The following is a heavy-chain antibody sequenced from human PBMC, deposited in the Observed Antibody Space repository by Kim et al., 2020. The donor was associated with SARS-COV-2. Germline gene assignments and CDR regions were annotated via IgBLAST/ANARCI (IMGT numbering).Heavy chain of an antibody. V-gene: IGHV4-39*01. D-gene: IGHD2-15*01. Sequence: LKSRVTISVDTSKNQFSLKLSSVTAADTAVYYCARQAVVVVAATGDAFDIWGQGTMVTVSS. J-gene: IGHJ3*02. CDR3: ARQAVVVVAATGDAFDI.